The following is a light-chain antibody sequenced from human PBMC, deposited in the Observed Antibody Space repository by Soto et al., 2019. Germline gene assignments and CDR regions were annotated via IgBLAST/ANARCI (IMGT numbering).Light chain of an antibody. CDR3: SSYTTSNTRQIV. CDR1: SSDLGVYNY. J-gene: IGLJ1*01. V-gene: IGLV2-14*03. Sequence: QSALTQPASVSGSPGQSITISCTCSSSDLGVYNYVSWYQHHPGKAPKLMIYDVSNRPSGVSNRFSGSKSGNTASLTISGLQPEDEADYYCSSYTTSNTRQIVFGTGTKVTVL. CDR2: DVS.